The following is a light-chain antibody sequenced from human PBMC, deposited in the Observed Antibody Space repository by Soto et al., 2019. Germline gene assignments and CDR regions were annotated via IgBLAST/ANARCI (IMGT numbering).Light chain of an antibody. Sequence: DIELTRSPGTLCLSLGERGHLSCKRRKSVSSSSLAWYQQKPGQDHRLLIYAASTRATGIPDRFSGSGSWTDFTLTSSRLEPEDFAVYYCQQYGSSSFTFGPGTKVDIK. CDR1: KSVSSSS. J-gene: IGKJ3*01. V-gene: IGKV3-20*01. CDR2: AAS. CDR3: QQYGSSSFT.